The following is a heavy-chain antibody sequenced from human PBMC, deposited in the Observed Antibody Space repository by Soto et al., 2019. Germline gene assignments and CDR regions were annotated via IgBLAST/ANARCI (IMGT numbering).Heavy chain of an antibody. Sequence: EVQLVESGGGIVQPGGSLRLSCAASGFTLSSSWMHWVRQAPGEGLLWVSRINSDGSTTSYADSVKGRFTISRDNAKNTLYLQMNSLRAEDTAVYYCARVETSTGTIYWGQGTLVTVSS. CDR1: GFTLSSSW. J-gene: IGHJ4*02. D-gene: IGHD1-1*01. V-gene: IGHV3-74*01. CDR3: ARVETSTGTIY. CDR2: INSDGSTT.